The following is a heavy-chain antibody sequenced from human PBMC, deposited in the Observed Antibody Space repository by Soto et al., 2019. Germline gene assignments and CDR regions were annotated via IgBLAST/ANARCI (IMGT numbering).Heavy chain of an antibody. CDR3: AQPGMRSKDYYGMDV. J-gene: IGHJ6*02. D-gene: IGHD3-10*01. V-gene: IGHV1-69*06. Sequence: QVQLVQSGAEVKKPGSSVKVSCKASGGTFSSYAISWVRQAPGQGLEWMGGIIPIFGTANYARKFQGRVTITADKSTGTAYMELSSLRSEDTAVYYCAQPGMRSKDYYGMDVWGQGTTVTVSS. CDR2: IIPIFGTA. CDR1: GGTFSSYA.